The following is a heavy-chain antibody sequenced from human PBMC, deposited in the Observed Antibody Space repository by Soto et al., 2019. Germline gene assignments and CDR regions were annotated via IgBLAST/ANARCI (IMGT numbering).Heavy chain of an antibody. D-gene: IGHD1-1*01. J-gene: IGHJ6*02. Sequence: PGGSLRLSCAASGFTFSSYSMNWVRQAPGKGLEWVSTIGRGGDTYYADSVKGRFTISRDNSKNTLFLQMNSLRAEDTALYFCAKDGTTTGIHYYAMDVWGQGTTVTVSS. V-gene: IGHV3-23*01. CDR2: IGRGGDT. CDR3: AKDGTTTGIHYYAMDV. CDR1: GFTFSSYS.